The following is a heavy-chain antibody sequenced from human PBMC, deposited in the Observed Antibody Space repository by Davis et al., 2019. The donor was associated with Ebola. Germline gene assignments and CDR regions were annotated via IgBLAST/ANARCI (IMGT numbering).Heavy chain of an antibody. CDR3: ARQDYDFWSGYLQYNRFDP. D-gene: IGHD3-3*01. Sequence: SETLSLTCTVSGGSISSYYWSWIRQPPGKGLEWIGYIYYSGSTNYNPSLKSRVTISVDTSKNQFSLKLSSVTAADTAVYYCARQDYDFWSGYLQYNRFDPWGQGTLVTVSS. CDR2: IYYSGST. CDR1: GGSISSYY. J-gene: IGHJ5*02. V-gene: IGHV4-59*08.